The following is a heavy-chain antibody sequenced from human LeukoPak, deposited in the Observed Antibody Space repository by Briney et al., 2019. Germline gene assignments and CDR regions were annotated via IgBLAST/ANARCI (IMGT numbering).Heavy chain of an antibody. CDR3: ARQEYSSGYSVLEY. J-gene: IGHJ4*02. V-gene: IGHV5-51*01. CDR2: IYPDDSDT. CDR1: GYSFTSYW. D-gene: IGHD3-22*01. Sequence: GESLKISCKGSGYSFTSYWIGWVRQMPGKGLEWMGIIYPDDSDTRYSPSFQGQVTMSADKSINTAYMQWSSLKASDTAMYYCARQEYSSGYSVLEYWGQGTLVTVSS.